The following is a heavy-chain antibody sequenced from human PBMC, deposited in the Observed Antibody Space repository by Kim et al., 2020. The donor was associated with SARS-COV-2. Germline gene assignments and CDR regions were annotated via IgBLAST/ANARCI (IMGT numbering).Heavy chain of an antibody. Sequence: GESLKISCKGSGYSFTSYWIGWVRQMPGKGLEWMGIIYPGDSDTRYSPSFQGQVTISADKSISTAYLQWSSLKASDTAMYYCARQRGTIYYGSGSYGAWFDPWGQGTLVTVSS. J-gene: IGHJ5*02. CDR1: GYSFTSYW. CDR2: IYPGDSDT. D-gene: IGHD3-10*01. CDR3: ARQRGTIYYGSGSYGAWFDP. V-gene: IGHV5-51*01.